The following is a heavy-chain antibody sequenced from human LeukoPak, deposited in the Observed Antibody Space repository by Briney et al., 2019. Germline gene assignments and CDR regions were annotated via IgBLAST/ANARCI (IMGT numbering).Heavy chain of an antibody. V-gene: IGHV3-23*01. J-gene: IGHJ4*02. D-gene: IGHD3-22*01. CDR1: GFTFSSHA. CDR2: ITGGGDSA. Sequence: GGSLRLSCGASGFTFSSHAMSWVRQTPERGLEWVSAITGGGDSAYYPDSVKGRFTISRDNSKNTLYLQMNNLGAEDTALYYCVSGDTGSGYYYWGQGTLVTVSS. CDR3: VSGDTGSGYYY.